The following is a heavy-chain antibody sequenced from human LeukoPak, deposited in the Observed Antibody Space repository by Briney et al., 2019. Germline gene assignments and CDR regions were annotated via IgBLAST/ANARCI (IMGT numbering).Heavy chain of an antibody. V-gene: IGHV4-39*07. D-gene: IGHD1-26*01. Sequence: SETLSLTCSVSGGSIASTSNYWVWLRQPPGRGLEWIGNIYYSGNTYYNPSLKSRVTISVDTSKNQFSLNLASVTAADTAVYYCAREFSAYGMDVWGQGTTVTVSS. J-gene: IGHJ6*02. CDR1: GGSIASTSNY. CDR3: AREFSAYGMDV. CDR2: IYYSGNT.